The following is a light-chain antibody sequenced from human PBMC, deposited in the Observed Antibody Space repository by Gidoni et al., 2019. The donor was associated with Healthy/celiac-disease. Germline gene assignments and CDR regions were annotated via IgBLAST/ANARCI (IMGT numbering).Light chain of an antibody. CDR2: DAY. Sequence: IQMTQSPSTLSASVVDRVTITCRASQSISSWLAWYQQKPGKAPKLLIYDAYSLESGVPSRFSGSGSCTEFTLTIISLQPDDFATYYCQQYNSYSTFGQGTKVE. V-gene: IGKV1-5*01. J-gene: IGKJ1*01. CDR3: QQYNSYST. CDR1: QSISSW.